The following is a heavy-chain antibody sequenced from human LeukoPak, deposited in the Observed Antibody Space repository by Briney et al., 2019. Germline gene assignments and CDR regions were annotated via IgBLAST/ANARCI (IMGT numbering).Heavy chain of an antibody. CDR2: INPNSGGT. J-gene: IGHJ4*02. Sequence: ASVTVSFKASGYTFTGYYMHWVRQAPGQGLEWMGWINPNSGGTNYEQKFQGRVTMTRDTSISTAYMELSRLRSDDTAVYYCARDDYDILTGYYKGLDYWGQGTLVTVSS. CDR1: GYTFTGYY. D-gene: IGHD3-9*01. CDR3: ARDDYDILTGYYKGLDY. V-gene: IGHV1-2*02.